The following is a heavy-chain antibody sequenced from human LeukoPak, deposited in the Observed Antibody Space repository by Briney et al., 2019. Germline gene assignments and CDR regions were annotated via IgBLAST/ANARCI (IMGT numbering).Heavy chain of an antibody. CDR3: ARGPSSSFYYYYYYMDV. J-gene: IGHJ6*03. CDR2: IYYSGST. D-gene: IGHD6-6*01. V-gene: IGHV4-59*01. CDR1: GGSISSYY. Sequence: PSETLSLTCTVSGGSISSYYWSWIRQPPGKGLEWIGYIYYSGSTNYNPSLKSRVTISVDTSKNQFSLKLSSVTAADTAVYYCARGPSSSFYYYYYYMDVGGKGTTVTVSS.